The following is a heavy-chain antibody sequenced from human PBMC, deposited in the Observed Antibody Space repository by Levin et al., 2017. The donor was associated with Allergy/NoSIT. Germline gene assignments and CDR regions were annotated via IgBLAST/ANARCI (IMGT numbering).Heavy chain of an antibody. CDR2: IYHSGST. V-gene: IGHV4-4*02. CDR1: GGSISSSNW. CDR3: ARDAGGWYAKAFDI. Sequence: SETLSLTCAVSGGSISSSNWWSWVRQPPGKGLEWIGEIYHSGSTNYNPSLKSRVTISVDKSKNQFSLKLSSVTAADTAVYYCARDAGGWYAKAFDIWGQGTMVTVSS. J-gene: IGHJ3*02. D-gene: IGHD6-19*01.